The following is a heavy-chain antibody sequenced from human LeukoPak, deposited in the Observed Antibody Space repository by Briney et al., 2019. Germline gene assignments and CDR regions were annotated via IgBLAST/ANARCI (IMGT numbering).Heavy chain of an antibody. J-gene: IGHJ2*01. CDR3: ARIGYSSSSFDF. Sequence: GGSLRLSCAASGFTFSNYWLSWVRQAPGKGLEWVANINQDGSTKYYMDSVKGRSTISRDNAKNSVFLQINSLRAEDTAVYYCARIGYSSSSFDFWGRGTLVTVSS. CDR2: INQDGSTK. V-gene: IGHV3-7*01. CDR1: GFTFSNYW. D-gene: IGHD6-6*01.